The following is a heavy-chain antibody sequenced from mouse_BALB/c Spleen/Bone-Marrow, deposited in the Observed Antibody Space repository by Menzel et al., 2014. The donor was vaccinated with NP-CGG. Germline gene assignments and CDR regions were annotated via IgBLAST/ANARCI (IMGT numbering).Heavy chain of an antibody. CDR2: INPDSSTI. D-gene: IGHD2-14*01. J-gene: IGHJ2*01. CDR3: ARPYYRYLYFDY. CDR1: GFDFSRYW. Sequence: EVQLQESGGGLVQPGGSLKLSCAASGFDFSRYWMNWVRQAPGKGLEWIGEINPDSSTINYTPFLKDKFIISRDNAKNTLYLQMSKVRSEDTALYYCARPYYRYLYFDYWGQGTTLTVSS. V-gene: IGHV4-1*02.